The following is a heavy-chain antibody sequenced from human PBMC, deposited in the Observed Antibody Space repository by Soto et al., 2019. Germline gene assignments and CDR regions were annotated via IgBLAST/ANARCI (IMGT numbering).Heavy chain of an antibody. CDR3: ASHYYYGSGRYYNEPLDY. D-gene: IGHD3-10*01. V-gene: IGHV1-69*01. CDR1: GGTFSSYA. CDR2: IIPIFGTA. J-gene: IGHJ4*02. Sequence: QVQLVQSGAEVKKPGSSVKVSCKASGGTFSSYAISWVRQAPGQGLEWMGGIIPIFGTANYAQKFQGRVTITADESTSTAYMELSSLRSEDTAVYYCASHYYYGSGRYYNEPLDYWGQGTLVTVSS.